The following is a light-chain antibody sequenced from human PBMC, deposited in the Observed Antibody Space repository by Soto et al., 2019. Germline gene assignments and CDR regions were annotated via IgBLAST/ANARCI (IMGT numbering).Light chain of an antibody. V-gene: IGLV3-21*01. Sequence: SYELTQSPSLSVAPGQTATITWGGNNIGAKSGNWYQQKAGQAPGLVMSYDSDRPSGIPERFSGSNSGNTATLTLSRVESGDEADYFCQVWDTDNDHHVFGSGTKLTVL. CDR2: YDS. CDR3: QVWDTDNDHHV. CDR1: NIGAKS. J-gene: IGLJ1*01.